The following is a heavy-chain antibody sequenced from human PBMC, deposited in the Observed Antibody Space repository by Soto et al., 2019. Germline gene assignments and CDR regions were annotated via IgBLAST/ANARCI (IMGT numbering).Heavy chain of an antibody. D-gene: IGHD3-3*01. CDR1: GYNFAGYC. J-gene: IGHJ6*02. Sequence: PGESLKISCKGSGYNFAGYCIAWVRQMPGKGLELMGIIYPSDSDTRYRPSFKGQVTISADKSIGSAYLKGGRLRASDTAMYYCARGGVSTRTLDDWGQGTTVTV. V-gene: IGHV5-51*01. CDR3: ARGGVSTRTLDD. CDR2: IYPSDSDT.